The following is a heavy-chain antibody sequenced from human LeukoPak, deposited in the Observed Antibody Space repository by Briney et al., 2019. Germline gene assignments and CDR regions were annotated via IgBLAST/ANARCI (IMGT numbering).Heavy chain of an antibody. V-gene: IGHV3-7*01. CDR1: GFTFSSYW. CDR3: ARDKIVGATYFDY. Sequence: PGGTQRLSYAASGFTFSSYWMRWVRQAPGKGLERVANIRQDGSEKYYVDAVKGRFTISRDNAKNSLYLQMNSLRAEDTAVYYCARDKIVGATYFDYWGQGTLVTVSS. CDR2: IRQDGSEK. J-gene: IGHJ4*02. D-gene: IGHD1-26*01.